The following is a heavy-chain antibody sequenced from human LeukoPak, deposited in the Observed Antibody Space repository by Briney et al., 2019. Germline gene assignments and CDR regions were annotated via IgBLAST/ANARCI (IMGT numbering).Heavy chain of an antibody. J-gene: IGHJ5*02. CDR2: INNVGSST. V-gene: IGHV3-74*01. Sequence: GGSLRLSCAASGFTVSSNYMSWVRQAPGKGLVWVSRINNVGSSTTYADSVKGRFTISRDNAKNTLYLQMNSLSAEDTAVYYCARYLVPAAQFDPWGQGTLVTVSS. D-gene: IGHD2-2*01. CDR3: ARYLVPAAQFDP. CDR1: GFTVSSNY.